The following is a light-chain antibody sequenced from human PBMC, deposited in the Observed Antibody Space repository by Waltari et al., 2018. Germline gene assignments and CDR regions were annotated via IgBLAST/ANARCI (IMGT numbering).Light chain of an antibody. J-gene: IGKJ3*01. CDR2: YAS. CDR1: QNIGTN. V-gene: IGKV6-21*01. CDR3: HQSGSLPFT. Sequence: ELVLTQSPDFQSATPNEKVTITCRASQNIGTNLHWYQQKPYQSPKLLIRYASRSFSGVPSMFSGSGSGTTFTLSISSLQPEDAATYYCHQSGSLPFTFGPGTKVEIK.